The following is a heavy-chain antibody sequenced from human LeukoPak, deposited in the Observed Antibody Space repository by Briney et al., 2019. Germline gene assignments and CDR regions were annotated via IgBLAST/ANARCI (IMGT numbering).Heavy chain of an antibody. Sequence: ASVKVSCKASGYTFTNFGISWVRQAPGQGLEWMGWISAYNGNTNYAQKFQGRVTMTRDTSTSTVYMELSSLRSEDTAVYYCARASTPAATGYWGQGTLVTVSS. V-gene: IGHV1-18*01. CDR1: GYTFTNFG. J-gene: IGHJ4*02. D-gene: IGHD2-2*01. CDR3: ARASTPAATGY. CDR2: ISAYNGNT.